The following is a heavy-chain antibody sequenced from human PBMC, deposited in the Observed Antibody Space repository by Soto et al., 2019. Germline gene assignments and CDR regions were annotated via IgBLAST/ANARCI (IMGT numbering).Heavy chain of an antibody. Sequence: QVQLQQWGAGLLKPSETLSLTCAVYCGYFSGYYWSWLRQPPGKGLEWIGEINHSGSTNYNPSLNSRVTISVDTSKNQFSLNLSSVTAADTAVYYCARGRRRWYFDLWGRGTLVTVSS. CDR2: INHSGST. J-gene: IGHJ2*01. CDR3: ARGRRRWYFDL. V-gene: IGHV4-34*01. CDR1: CGYFSGYY.